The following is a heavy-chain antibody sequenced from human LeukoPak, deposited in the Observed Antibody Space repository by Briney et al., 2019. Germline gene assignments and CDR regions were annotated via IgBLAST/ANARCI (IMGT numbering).Heavy chain of an antibody. CDR2: ISAYNGNT. D-gene: IGHD5-12*01. CDR3: ARDQSGYSGYDSGTNFDY. V-gene: IGHV1-18*01. Sequence: EASVKVSCKASGYTFTSYGISWVRQAPGQGLEWMGWISAYNGNTNYAQKLQGRVTMTTDTSTSTAYMELRSLRSDDTAVYYCARDQSGYSGYDSGTNFDYWGHGTLVTVSS. CDR1: GYTFTSYG. J-gene: IGHJ4*01.